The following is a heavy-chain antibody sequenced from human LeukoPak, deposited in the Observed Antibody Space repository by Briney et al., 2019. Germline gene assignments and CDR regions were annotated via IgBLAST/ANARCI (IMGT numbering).Heavy chain of an antibody. CDR1: GFTFSSYA. CDR3: ARDRWGYSNYHFDY. V-gene: IGHV3-30-3*01. Sequence: GGSLRLSCAASGFTFSSYAMHWVCQAPGKGLEWVVVISYDGSNKYYADSVKGRFTISRDNSKNTLYLQMNSLRAEDTAVYYCARDRWGYSNYHFDYWGQGTLVIVSS. J-gene: IGHJ4*02. D-gene: IGHD4-11*01. CDR2: ISYDGSNK.